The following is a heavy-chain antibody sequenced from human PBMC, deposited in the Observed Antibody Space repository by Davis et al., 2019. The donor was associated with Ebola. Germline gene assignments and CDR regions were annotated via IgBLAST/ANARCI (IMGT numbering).Heavy chain of an antibody. J-gene: IGHJ4*02. CDR2: ISGFNTNT. CDR3: ARAPNYDVLTGTSSYYFDY. V-gene: IGHV1-18*04. CDR1: GYTFTSYG. Sequence: VSVKVSCKSSGYTFTSYGLVWVRQAPGLGPEWMGWISGFNTNTNFAQKFQGRVTVSKDTSTNTAYMDLRSLTSDDTAIYYCARAPNYDVLTGTSSYYFDYWGQGTLVTVSS. D-gene: IGHD3-9*01.